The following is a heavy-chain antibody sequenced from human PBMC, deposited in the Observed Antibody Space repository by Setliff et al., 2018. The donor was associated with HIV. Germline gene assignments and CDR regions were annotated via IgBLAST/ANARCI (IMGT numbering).Heavy chain of an antibody. CDR1: GYSIRSGYY. V-gene: IGHV4-38-2*01. J-gene: IGHJ5*02. CDR3: ASRIYYYDESRVLREEGFVP. CDR2: IYHTGRT. D-gene: IGHD3-22*01. Sequence: SETLSLTCAVSGYSIRSGYYWTWIRQPPGKGLEWTGSIYHTGRTYYNRSLESRLTISIDTSKNQFSLKLTSVTAADTAMYYCASRIYYYDESRVLREEGFVPWGQGTLVTVSS.